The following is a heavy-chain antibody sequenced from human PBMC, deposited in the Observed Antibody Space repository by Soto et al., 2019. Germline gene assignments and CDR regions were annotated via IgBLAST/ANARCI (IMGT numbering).Heavy chain of an antibody. V-gene: IGHV1-69*02. CDR2: IIPILGIA. Sequence: QVQLVQSGAEVKKPGSSVKVSCKASGGTFSSYTISWVRQAPGQGLEWMGRIIPILGIANYAQKFQGRVTITADKSTSTAYMELSSLSSEDTAVYYCASRITDCSSTSCHYYYYGMDVWGQGTTVTVSS. CDR1: GGTFSSYT. D-gene: IGHD2-2*01. CDR3: ASRITDCSSTSCHYYYYGMDV. J-gene: IGHJ6*02.